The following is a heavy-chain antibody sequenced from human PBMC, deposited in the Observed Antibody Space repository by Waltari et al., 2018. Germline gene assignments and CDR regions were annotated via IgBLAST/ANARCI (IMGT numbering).Heavy chain of an antibody. CDR1: GFNFRNYW. CDR3: ARVVGSLSCPDY. Sequence: EVQLVESGGGLVQPGGSLRLSCASSGFNFRNYWMSWVRQAPGKGREWVANIKEDGSEKYYVDSVKGRFTISRDNAKNSLDLQMNSLRADDTAVYFCARVVGSLSCPDYWGQGILVIVSS. D-gene: IGHD2-15*01. V-gene: IGHV3-7*01. J-gene: IGHJ4*02. CDR2: IKEDGSEK.